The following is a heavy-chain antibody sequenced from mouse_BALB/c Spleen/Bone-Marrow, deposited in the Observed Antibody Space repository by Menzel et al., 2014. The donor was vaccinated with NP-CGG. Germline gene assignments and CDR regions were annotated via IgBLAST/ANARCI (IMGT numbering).Heavy chain of an antibody. V-gene: IGHV14-3*02. Sequence: VQLKQSGAELVKPGASVKLSCTAYGFNIKDTYMHWVKQRPEQGLEWLGRIDPANGNTKYDPKFHGKATITADTSSNTAHHRLSRLTSEDTAVYYCARWEYYAIGYCGQGTSGTVSS. CDR2: IDPANGNT. D-gene: IGHD4-1*01. CDR1: GFNIKDTY. CDR3: ARWEYYAIGY. J-gene: IGHJ4*01.